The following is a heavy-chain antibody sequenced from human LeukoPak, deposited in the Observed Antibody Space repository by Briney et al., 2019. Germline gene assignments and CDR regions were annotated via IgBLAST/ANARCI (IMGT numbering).Heavy chain of an antibody. CDR2: ISSSSSTI. V-gene: IGHV3-11*04. CDR3: ARDFHRRLYDSSGYYPY. J-gene: IGHJ4*02. D-gene: IGHD3-22*01. CDR1: GFTFSDYY. Sequence: GGSLRLSCAASGFTFSDYYMSWIRQTPGKVLEWVSYISSSSSTIHYADSVKGRFTISRDNAKNSLYLQMNSLRAEDTAVYYCARDFHRRLYDSSGYYPYWGQGTLVTVSS.